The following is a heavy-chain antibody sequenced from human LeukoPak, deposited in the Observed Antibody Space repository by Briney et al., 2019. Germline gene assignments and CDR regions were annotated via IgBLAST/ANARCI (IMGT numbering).Heavy chain of an antibody. Sequence: ASVKVSCKASGYTFTDYYIHCLRQAPGQGLEWMGWINPNSGGTNYAQKFQGRLTMTRDTSISTAYMELSRLTSDDTAVYYCARSGQVGSGYYLFYWGQGTLVTVSS. CDR3: ARSGQVGSGYYLFY. D-gene: IGHD3-22*01. V-gene: IGHV1-2*02. CDR1: GYTFTDYY. J-gene: IGHJ4*02. CDR2: INPNSGGT.